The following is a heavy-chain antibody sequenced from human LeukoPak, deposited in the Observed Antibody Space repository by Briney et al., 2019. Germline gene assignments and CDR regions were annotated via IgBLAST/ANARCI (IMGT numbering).Heavy chain of an antibody. V-gene: IGHV4-59*08. J-gene: IGHJ4*02. CDR1: GGSISSYY. CDR2: IYYSGST. CDR3: ARHSTASGYLNYFDY. Sequence: SETLSLTCTVSGGSISSYYWSWIRQPPGKGLEWIGYIYYSGSTNYNPSLKSRVTISVDTSKNQFSLKLSSVTAADTAVYYCARHSTASGYLNYFDYRGQGTLVTVSS. D-gene: IGHD1-1*01.